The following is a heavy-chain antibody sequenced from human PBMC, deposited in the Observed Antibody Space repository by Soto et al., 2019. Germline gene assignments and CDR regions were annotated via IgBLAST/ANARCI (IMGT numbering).Heavy chain of an antibody. V-gene: IGHV3-21*01. CDR3: ARDHPTASSSGWYGELITKIPDYYFDY. Sequence: PGGSLRLSCAASGFTFSSYSMNWVRQAPGKGLEWVSSISSSSSYIYYADSVKGRFTISRDNAKNSLYLRMNSLRAEDTAVYYCARDHPTASSSGWYGELITKIPDYYFDYWGQGTLVTVSS. CDR1: GFTFSSYS. CDR2: ISSSSSYI. J-gene: IGHJ4*02. D-gene: IGHD6-19*01.